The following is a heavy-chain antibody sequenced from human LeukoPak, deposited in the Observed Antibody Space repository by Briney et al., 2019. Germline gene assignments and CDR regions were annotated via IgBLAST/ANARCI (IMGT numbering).Heavy chain of an antibody. Sequence: ASVKVSCKASGGTFSSYAISWVRQAPRQGLEWMGRIIPILGIANYAQKFQGRVTITADKSTSTAYMELSSLRSEDTAVYYCAGIVMVRGVMGFDYWGQGTLVTVSS. CDR3: AGIVMVRGVMGFDY. V-gene: IGHV1-69*04. CDR2: IIPILGIA. J-gene: IGHJ4*02. CDR1: GGTFSSYA. D-gene: IGHD3-10*01.